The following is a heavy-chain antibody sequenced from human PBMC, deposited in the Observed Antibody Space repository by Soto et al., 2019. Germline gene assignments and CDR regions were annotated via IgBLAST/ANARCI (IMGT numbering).Heavy chain of an antibody. CDR3: ARHQGYCSGGSCYSLWNYYYYGMDV. D-gene: IGHD2-15*01. J-gene: IGHJ6*02. V-gene: IGHV4-39*01. Sequence: TSETLSLTCSVSGASIAGGSYYWRWVRQPPGKGLEWIGYIPSRGRPFYNPSLTSRVTISVDTSKNQFSLKLSSVTAADTAVYYCARHQGYCSGGSCYSLWNYYYYGMDVWGQGTTVTVSS. CDR1: GASIAGGSYY. CDR2: IPSRGRP.